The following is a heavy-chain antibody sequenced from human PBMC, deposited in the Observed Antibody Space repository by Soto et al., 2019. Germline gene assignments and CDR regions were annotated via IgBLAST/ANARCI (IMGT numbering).Heavy chain of an antibody. J-gene: IGHJ4*02. CDR3: ARFTYDYGVDY. CDR1: GFTFSSYG. CDR2: IWYDGSNK. Sequence: GGSLRLSCAASGFTFSSYGMHWVRQAPGKGLEWVAVIWYDGSNKYYADSVKGRFTISRDNSKNTLYLQMNSLRAEDTAVYYCARFTYDYGVDYWGQGTLVTVSS. D-gene: IGHD4-17*01. V-gene: IGHV3-33*01.